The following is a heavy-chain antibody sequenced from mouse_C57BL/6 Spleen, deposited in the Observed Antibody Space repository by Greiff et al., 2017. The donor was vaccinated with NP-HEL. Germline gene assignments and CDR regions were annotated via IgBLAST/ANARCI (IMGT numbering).Heavy chain of an antibody. CDR2: ISYDGSN. CDR1: GYSITSGYY. Sequence: EVQLVESGPGLVKPSQSLSLTCSVTGYSITSGYYWNWIRQFPGNKLEWMGYISYDGSNNYNPSLKNRISITRDTSKNQFFLKLNSVTTEDTATYYCAREDYDSYWYFDVWGTGTTVTVSS. V-gene: IGHV3-6*01. J-gene: IGHJ1*03. CDR3: AREDYDSYWYFDV. D-gene: IGHD2-4*01.